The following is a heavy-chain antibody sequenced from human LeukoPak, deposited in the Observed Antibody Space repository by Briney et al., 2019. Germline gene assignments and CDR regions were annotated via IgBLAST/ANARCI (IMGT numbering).Heavy chain of an antibody. V-gene: IGHV5-51*01. J-gene: IGHJ6*03. CDR2: IYPGDSDT. D-gene: IGHD2-2*01. Sequence: GESLKISCKGSGYSFTDYWIGWVRQMPGEGLEWMGIIYPGDSDTRYSPSFQGQVTISADKSISTAYLQWSSLKASDTAMYYCARRLGYCDSTSCSGYMDVWGKGTTVTVSS. CDR1: GYSFTDYW. CDR3: ARRLGYCDSTSCSGYMDV.